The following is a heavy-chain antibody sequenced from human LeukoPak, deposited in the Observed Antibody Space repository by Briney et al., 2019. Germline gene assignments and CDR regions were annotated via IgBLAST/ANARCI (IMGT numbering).Heavy chain of an antibody. CDR1: GGSFSGYY. CDR3: ARHLCSSTSCYKGDNWFDP. J-gene: IGHJ5*02. V-gene: IGHV4-34*01. Sequence: SETLSLTCAVYGGSFSGYYWSWIRQPPGKGLEWIGSIYYSGSTYYNPSLKSRVTISVDTSKNQFSLKLSSVTAADTAVYYCARHLCSSTSCYKGDNWFDPWGQGTLVTVSS. D-gene: IGHD2-2*02. CDR2: IYYSGST.